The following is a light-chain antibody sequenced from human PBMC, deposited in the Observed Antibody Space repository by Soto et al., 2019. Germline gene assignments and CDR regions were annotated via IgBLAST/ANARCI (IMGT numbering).Light chain of an antibody. J-gene: IGKJ1*01. Sequence: AIQMTQSPSSLSASVGDRVTITCWASQDISNDLGWYQEKPGQAPKLLIYAASNLQSGVPSRFSGSGSGTDFTLTIRSLQPEDFATYYCLQDYNYPWTFGQGTKVEI. CDR3: LQDYNYPWT. CDR1: QDISND. V-gene: IGKV1-6*01. CDR2: AAS.